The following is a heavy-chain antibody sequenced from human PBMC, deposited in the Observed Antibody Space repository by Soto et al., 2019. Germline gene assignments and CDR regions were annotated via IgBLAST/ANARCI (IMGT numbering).Heavy chain of an antibody. V-gene: IGHV3-64D*06. CDR2: ISSNGGST. CDR1: GFTFSSYA. J-gene: IGHJ4*02. Sequence: PGGSLRLSCSAYGFTFSSYAMRWVRQAPGKGLEYVSAISSNGGSTYYADSVKGRFTISRDNSKNTLYLQMSSLRAEDTAVYYCVKDYVLRYFDWLFLFDYWGQGTLVTVSS. CDR3: VKDYVLRYFDWLFLFDY. D-gene: IGHD3-9*01.